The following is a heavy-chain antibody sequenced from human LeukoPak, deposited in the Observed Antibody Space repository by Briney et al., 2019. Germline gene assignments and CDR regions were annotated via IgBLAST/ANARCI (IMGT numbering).Heavy chain of an antibody. Sequence: ASETLSLTCTVSGGSISSGGYYWSWIRQHPGKGLEWIGYIYYSGSTDYNPSLKSRVTISVDTSNNQFSLKLSSVTAADTAVYYCSTNRYYYDSSGSIGAFENWGQGALVTVSS. D-gene: IGHD3-22*01. V-gene: IGHV4-31*03. CDR3: STNRYYYDSSGSIGAFEN. CDR2: IYYSGST. J-gene: IGHJ4*02. CDR1: GGSISSGGYY.